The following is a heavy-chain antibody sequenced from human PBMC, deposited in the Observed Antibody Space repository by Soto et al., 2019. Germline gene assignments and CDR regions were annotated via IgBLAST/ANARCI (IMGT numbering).Heavy chain of an antibody. J-gene: IGHJ2*01. V-gene: IGHV4-31*03. CDR2: IYYSGST. D-gene: IGHD6-13*01. CDR1: GGSISSGGYY. Sequence: QVQLQESGPGLVKPSQTLSLTCTVSGGSISSGGYYWSWIRQHPGKGLEWIGYIYYSGSTYYNPSLKSRVTISVDTSKNQFSLKLSSVTAADTAVYYCARRGSSWLRPRNWYFDLWGRGTLVTVSS. CDR3: ARRGSSWLRPRNWYFDL.